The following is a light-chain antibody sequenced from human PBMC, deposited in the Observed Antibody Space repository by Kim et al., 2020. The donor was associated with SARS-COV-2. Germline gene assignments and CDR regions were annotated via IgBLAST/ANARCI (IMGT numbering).Light chain of an antibody. CDR1: QSVTRSY. CDR3: QQYGTSPYT. Sequence: LXPGESSPLSCRASQSVTRSYVAWYQQKPGQAPRLLIYGASSRATDIPDRFSGSESGTDFTLTISRLEPEDFAVYYCQQYGTSPYTFGQGTKLEI. J-gene: IGKJ2*01. V-gene: IGKV3-20*01. CDR2: GAS.